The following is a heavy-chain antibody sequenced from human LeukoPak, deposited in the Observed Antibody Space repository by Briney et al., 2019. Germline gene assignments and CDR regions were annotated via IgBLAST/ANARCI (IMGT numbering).Heavy chain of an antibody. CDR1: GGSISSYY. CDR3: ARDSCSGGSCYSYAFDI. CDR2: IKQDGSEK. V-gene: IGHV3-7*01. Sequence: ETLSLTCTVSGGSISSYYWSWVRQAPGKGLEWVANIKQDGSEKYYVDSVKGRFTISRDNAKNSLYLQMNSLRAGDTAVYYCARDSCSGGSCYSYAFDIWGQGTMVTVSS. D-gene: IGHD2-15*01. J-gene: IGHJ3*02.